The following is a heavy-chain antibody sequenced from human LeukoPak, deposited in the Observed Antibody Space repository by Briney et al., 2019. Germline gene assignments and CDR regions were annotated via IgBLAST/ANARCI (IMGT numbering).Heavy chain of an antibody. CDR3: AEDRGSGWP. CDR1: GFTFSSYA. V-gene: IGHV3-23*01. D-gene: IGHD6-19*01. Sequence: PGGSLRLSCVASGFTFSSYAMSWVRQPPGKGLEWVSGITNDGGITYYGDSVKGRFTISRDNSKNTLYLQMTRLTPEDTAIYYCAEDRGSGWPWGQGALVTVSS. J-gene: IGHJ4*02. CDR2: ITNDGGIT.